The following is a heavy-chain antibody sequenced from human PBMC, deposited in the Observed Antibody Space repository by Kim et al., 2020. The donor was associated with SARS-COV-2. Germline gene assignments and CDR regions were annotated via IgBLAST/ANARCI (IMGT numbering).Heavy chain of an antibody. J-gene: IGHJ3*02. D-gene: IGHD3-22*01. CDR3: ARRALMIVDAFDI. Sequence: YNPPLESRVTISVDTSKNQFSLELSSGTAADTAVYYCARRALMIVDAFDIWGQGTMVTVSS. V-gene: IGHV4-39*01.